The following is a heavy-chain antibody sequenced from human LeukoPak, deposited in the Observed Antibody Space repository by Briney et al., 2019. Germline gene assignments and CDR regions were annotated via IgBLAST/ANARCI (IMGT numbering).Heavy chain of an antibody. J-gene: IGHJ4*02. CDR1: GYTFTSYV. CDR3: ARDTPSSGWYDGYDY. Sequence: ASVKVSCKASGYTFTSYVMHWVRQAPGQRLEWMGWINAGNGNTKYSQKFQGRVTITRDTSASTAYMELSSLRSEDTAVYYCARDTPSSGWYDGYDYRGQGTLVTVSS. CDR2: INAGNGNT. V-gene: IGHV1-3*01. D-gene: IGHD6-19*01.